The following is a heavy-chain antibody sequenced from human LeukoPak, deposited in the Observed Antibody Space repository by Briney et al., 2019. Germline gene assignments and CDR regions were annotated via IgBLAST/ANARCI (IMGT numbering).Heavy chain of an antibody. CDR3: ARAAYDSNGYTANHDY. CDR1: GFAVSSDY. V-gene: IGHV3-53*01. D-gene: IGHD3-22*01. Sequence: GGSLRLSCAVSGFAVSSDYMSWVRQAPGKGLEWVSVIYSDGSTYHADSVKGRFTISRDNSKNTLYLQMNNLRAEDTAVYYCARAAYDSNGYTANHDYWGQGTLVTVSS. CDR2: IYSDGST. J-gene: IGHJ4*02.